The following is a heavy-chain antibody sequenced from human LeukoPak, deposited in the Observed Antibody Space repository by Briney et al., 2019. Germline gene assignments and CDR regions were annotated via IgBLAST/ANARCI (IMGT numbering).Heavy chain of an antibody. Sequence: GGSLRLSCAASGFSFSLYWMHWVRQTPGKGLVRVSRLNSDGSVTSYADSVKGRFTISRDNAKNTLYLEMNSPRAEDTAVYYCVREYCGGDCYTDFWGQGTLVTVSS. D-gene: IGHD2-21*02. CDR3: VREYCGGDCYTDF. J-gene: IGHJ4*02. CDR2: LNSDGSVT. CDR1: GFSFSLYW. V-gene: IGHV3-74*01.